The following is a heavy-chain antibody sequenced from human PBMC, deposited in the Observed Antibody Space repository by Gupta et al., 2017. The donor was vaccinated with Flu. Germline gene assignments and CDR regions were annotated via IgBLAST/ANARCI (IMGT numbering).Heavy chain of an antibody. V-gene: IGHV3-23*01. J-gene: IGHJ6*02. CDR3: AKVNEFVGATEGGLYYYYGMDV. Sequence: EVQLLESGGGLVQPGGSLRLSCAASGFTFSSYAMSWVRQAPGKGLEWVSAISGSGGSTYYADAVKGRFTISRDNSKNTLYLQMNSLRAEDTAVYYCAKVNEFVGATEGGLYYYYGMDVWGQGTTVTVSS. CDR2: ISGSGGST. CDR1: GFTFSSYA. D-gene: IGHD1-26*01.